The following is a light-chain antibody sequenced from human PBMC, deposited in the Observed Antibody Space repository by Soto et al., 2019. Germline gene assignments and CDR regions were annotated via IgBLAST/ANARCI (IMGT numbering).Light chain of an antibody. CDR3: SSYTSSSTHV. CDR2: DVS. Sequence: QCPLTPPSSVSASSGQSIAISCTRTSRDVSGYDYVSSYQQHPGKAAKLMISDVSNRPSGVSNRFSGSKSGNTASLTISGLQAEDEADYYCSSYTSSSTHVFGTGTKVTVL. V-gene: IGLV2-14*01. J-gene: IGLJ1*01. CDR1: SRDVSGYDY.